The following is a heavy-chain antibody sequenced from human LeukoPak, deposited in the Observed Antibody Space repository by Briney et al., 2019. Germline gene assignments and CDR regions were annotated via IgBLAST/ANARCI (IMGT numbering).Heavy chain of an antibody. J-gene: IGHJ2*01. CDR2: INHSGST. CDR1: GGSFSGYY. CDR3: ARGDILTGYYSNWYFDL. D-gene: IGHD3-9*01. Sequence: SETLSLTCAVHGGSFSGYYWSWIRQPPGKGLEWIGEINHSGSTNYNPSLKSRVTISVDTSKNQFSLKLSSVAAADTAVYYCARGDILTGYYSNWYFDLWGRGTLVTVSS. V-gene: IGHV4-34*01.